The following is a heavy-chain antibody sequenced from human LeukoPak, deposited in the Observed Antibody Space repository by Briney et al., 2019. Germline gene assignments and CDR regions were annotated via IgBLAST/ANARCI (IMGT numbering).Heavy chain of an antibody. D-gene: IGHD6-13*01. CDR3: ACPYRSRFDY. CDR2: ITNSGSDI. J-gene: IGHJ4*02. Sequence: GGSLRLSCAASGFIFTNYFMSWLRQAPGKGLEWISYITNSGSDIEYADSVKGRFTISWDNAKKSLYLEMNTLRAEDTAIYYCACPYRSRFDYWGQGTLVTVSS. V-gene: IGHV3-11*01. CDR1: GFIFTNYF.